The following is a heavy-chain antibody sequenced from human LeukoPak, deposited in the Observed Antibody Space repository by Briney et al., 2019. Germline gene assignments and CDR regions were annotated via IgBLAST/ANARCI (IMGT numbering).Heavy chain of an antibody. CDR3: ARAVAPAAIEEALNI. D-gene: IGHD2-2*02. CDR1: GLTFSRYT. J-gene: IGHJ3*02. V-gene: IGHV3-21*01. Sequence: GGSLRLSCAASGLTFSRYTMNWVRQAPGKGLEWVSSISNSGTFIYYADSVKGRFTISRDNAKNSLFLQMNSLRVEDTAVYFCARAVAPAAIEEALNIWGQGTKVTVSS. CDR2: ISNSGTFI.